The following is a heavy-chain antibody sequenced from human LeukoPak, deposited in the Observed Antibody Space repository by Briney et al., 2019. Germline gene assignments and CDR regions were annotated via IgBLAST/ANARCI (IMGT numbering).Heavy chain of an antibody. CDR2: ISGSGGST. D-gene: IGHD3-3*01. CDR1: GFTFSNYA. CDR3: AKSTLGGYDFWSGYYITIGKIDP. Sequence: GGSLRLSCAASGFTFSNYAMSWVRQAPGKGLEWVSAISGSGGSTYYADSVKGRFTISRDNSKNTLYLQMNSLRAEDTAVYYCAKSTLGGYDFWSGYYITIGKIDPWGQGTLVTVSS. J-gene: IGHJ5*02. V-gene: IGHV3-23*01.